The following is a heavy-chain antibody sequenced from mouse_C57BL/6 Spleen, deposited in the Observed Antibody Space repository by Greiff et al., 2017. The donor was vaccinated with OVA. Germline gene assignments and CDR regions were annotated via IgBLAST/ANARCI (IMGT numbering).Heavy chain of an antibody. CDR1: GFTFSSYG. Sequence: EVQLVESGGDLVKPGGSLKLSCAASGFTFSSYGMSWVRQTPDKRLEWVATISSGGSYTYYPDSVKGRFTISRDNAKNTLYLQMSSLKSEDTAMYDCASDSSGYVHYFDYWGQGTTLTVSS. D-gene: IGHD3-2*02. V-gene: IGHV5-6*01. CDR3: ASDSSGYVHYFDY. J-gene: IGHJ2*01. CDR2: ISSGGSYT.